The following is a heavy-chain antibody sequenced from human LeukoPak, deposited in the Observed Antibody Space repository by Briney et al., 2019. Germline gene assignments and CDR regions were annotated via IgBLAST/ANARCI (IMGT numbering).Heavy chain of an antibody. CDR2: IYYCWST. CDR3: ARDKEGYCTNGVCYHTSGYSYEL. V-gene: IGHV4-59*01. D-gene: IGHD2-8*01. J-gene: IGHJ4*02. Sequence: SETVSLTRTVCGGSNLSYYWSWIRQPPGKGLEWIGYIYYCWSTNYYPSLKSRVPISVDTSKNQFSQKLSSVTAADTAVYYCARDKEGYCTNGVCYHTSGYSYELGGQGTLVTVSS. CDR1: GGSNLSYY.